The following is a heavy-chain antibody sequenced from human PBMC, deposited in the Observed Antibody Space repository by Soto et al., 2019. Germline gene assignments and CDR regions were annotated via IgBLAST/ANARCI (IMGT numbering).Heavy chain of an antibody. CDR2: IYHSGST. Sequence: SETLSLTCAVSGGSISSGGYSWSWIRQPPGKGLEWIGYIYHSGSTYYNPSLKGRFTISRDNSKDTLYLQMNSLRAEDTAIYYCAKDSVWYPYFDSWGQGTLVTVSS. CDR1: GGSISSGGYS. J-gene: IGHJ4*02. CDR3: AKDSVWYPYFDS. V-gene: IGHV4-30-2*01. D-gene: IGHD6-13*01.